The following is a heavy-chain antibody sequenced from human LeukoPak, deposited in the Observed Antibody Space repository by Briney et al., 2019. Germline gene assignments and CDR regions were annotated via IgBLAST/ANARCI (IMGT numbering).Heavy chain of an antibody. CDR1: GFTVSSNY. V-gene: IGHV3-66*01. CDR3: ARDRGVRGSYFDY. CDR2: IYSGGST. D-gene: IGHD3-10*01. Sequence: GGSLRLSCAASGFTVSSNYMSWVRQAPGKGLEWVSVIYSGGSTYYADSVKGRFTISRDNSKSTLYLQMNSLRAEDTAMYYCARDRGVRGSYFDYWGQGTLVTVSS. J-gene: IGHJ4*02.